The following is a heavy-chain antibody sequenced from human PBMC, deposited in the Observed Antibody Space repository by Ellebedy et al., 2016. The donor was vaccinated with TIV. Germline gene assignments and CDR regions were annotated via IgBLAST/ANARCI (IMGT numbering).Heavy chain of an antibody. Sequence: GGSLRLSCAASGFTFSNYWMHWVRQAPGKGLEWVSRISSEGTNTYYADSVKGRFTISRDTSKNTLYLQMNSLRAEDTAVYYCATAVTPKWRDESGSYFLHYNGLDVWGQGTTVTVSS. CDR2: ISSEGTNT. CDR3: ATAVTPKWRDESGSYFLHYNGLDV. V-gene: IGHV3-74*01. CDR1: GFTFSNYW. J-gene: IGHJ6*02. D-gene: IGHD1-26*01.